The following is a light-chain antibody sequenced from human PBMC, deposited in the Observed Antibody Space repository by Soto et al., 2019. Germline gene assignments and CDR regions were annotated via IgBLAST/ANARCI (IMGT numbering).Light chain of an antibody. CDR1: SSDVGGYNY. CDR2: DVS. J-gene: IGLJ1*01. V-gene: IGLV2-14*01. Sequence: QSVLTRPASVSGSPGQSITISCTGTSSDVGGYNYVSWYQQHPGKAPKLMIYDVSNRPSGVSNRFSGSKSGNTASLTISGLQAEDEADYYCSSYTSSSTLYVFGTGTQLTVL. CDR3: SSYTSSSTLYV.